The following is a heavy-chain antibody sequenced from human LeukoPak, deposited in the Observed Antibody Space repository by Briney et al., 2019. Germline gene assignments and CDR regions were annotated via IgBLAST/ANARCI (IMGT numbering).Heavy chain of an antibody. CDR3: ARDRITIFGVFHPSHYFDY. D-gene: IGHD3-3*01. CDR2: INHSGST. J-gene: IGHJ4*02. V-gene: IGHV4-34*01. CDR1: GGSFSGYY. Sequence: SETLSLTCAVYGGSFSGYYWSWIRQPPGKGLEWIGEINHSGSTNYNPSLKSRVTISVDTSKNQFSLKLSSVTAADTAVYYCARDRITIFGVFHPSHYFDYWGQGTLVTVSS.